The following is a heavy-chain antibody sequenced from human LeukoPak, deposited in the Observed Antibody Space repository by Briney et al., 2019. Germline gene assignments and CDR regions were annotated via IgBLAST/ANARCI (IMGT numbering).Heavy chain of an antibody. CDR1: GFPFSSYS. Sequence: GGSLRLSCAASGFPFSSYSINWVRQAPGKGLEWLSYISSSSRTISYADSLKGRFTVSRDNAKNSLDLQMNSLRVEDTAVYYCARVGTSGWTSDYWGQGTLVTVSS. J-gene: IGHJ4*02. CDR3: ARVGTSGWTSDY. D-gene: IGHD6-19*01. CDR2: ISSSSRTI. V-gene: IGHV3-48*04.